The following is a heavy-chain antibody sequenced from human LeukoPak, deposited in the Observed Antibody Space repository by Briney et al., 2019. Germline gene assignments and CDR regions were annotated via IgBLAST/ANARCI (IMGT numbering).Heavy chain of an antibody. CDR3: VVVTASAAFDI. V-gene: IGHV3-30*03. D-gene: IGHD2-21*02. CDR1: GFTFSTYG. J-gene: IGHJ3*02. Sequence: GGSLRLSCAASGFTFSTYGMHRVRQAPGRGLEWVAVISYDGSNKNSADSVKGRFTISRDNSKNTLYLQMNSLRPEDTAVYYCVVVTASAAFDIWGQGTMVTVSS. CDR2: ISYDGSNK.